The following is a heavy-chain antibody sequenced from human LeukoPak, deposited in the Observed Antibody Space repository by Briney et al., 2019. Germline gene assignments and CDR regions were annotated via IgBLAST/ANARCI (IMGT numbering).Heavy chain of an antibody. CDR3: AKDQSGYSSGWYLHYYYGMDV. CDR1: GFTFSSYG. V-gene: IGHV3-30*18. CDR2: ISYDGSNK. Sequence: SGGSLRLSCAASGFTFSSYGMHWVRQAPGKGLESVAVISYDGSNKYYADSVKGRFTISRDNSKNTLYLQMNSLRAEDTAVYYCAKDQSGYSSGWYLHYYYGMDVWGQGTTVTVSS. D-gene: IGHD6-19*01. J-gene: IGHJ6*02.